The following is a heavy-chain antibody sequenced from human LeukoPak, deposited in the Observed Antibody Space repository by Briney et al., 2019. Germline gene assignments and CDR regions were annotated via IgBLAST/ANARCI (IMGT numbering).Heavy chain of an antibody. D-gene: IGHD4-11*01. V-gene: IGHV3-74*01. Sequence: GGSLRLSFAASVFTFSSSWMYWVRQAPGKGLVWVSRINSDESITTYADSVKGRFTISRDNAKNTLYLQMNSLRAEDTAVYYCARGLVPGFLDYWGQGNPVTVSS. J-gene: IGHJ4*02. CDR2: INSDESIT. CDR1: VFTFSSSW. CDR3: ARGLVPGFLDY.